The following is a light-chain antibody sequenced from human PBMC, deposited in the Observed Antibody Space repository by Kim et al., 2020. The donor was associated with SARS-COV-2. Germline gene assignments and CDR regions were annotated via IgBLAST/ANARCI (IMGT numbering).Light chain of an antibody. V-gene: IGLV2-14*04. CDR1: SSDVGGYNY. CDR2: DVS. Sequence: QSFTISCTGTSSDVGGYNYVSWYQQHPGKAPKLMIYDVSKRPSGVSNRFSGSKSGNTASLTISGLQAEDEADYYCSSYTSSSTPWVFGGGTQLTVL. CDR3: SSYTSSSTPWV. J-gene: IGLJ3*02.